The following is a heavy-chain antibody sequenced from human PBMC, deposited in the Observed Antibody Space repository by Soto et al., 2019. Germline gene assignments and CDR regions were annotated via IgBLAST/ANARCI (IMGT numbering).Heavy chain of an antibody. J-gene: IGHJ4*02. CDR2: ISYDGSNK. CDR3: ARDLYSSGSFDY. V-gene: IGHV3-30-3*01. Sequence: SLRLSCAASGFTFSSYAIHWVRQAPGKGLEWVAVISYDGSNKYYADSVKGRFTISRDNSKNTLYLQMNSLRAEDTAVYYCARDLYSSGSFDYWGQGTLVTVSS. D-gene: IGHD6-19*01. CDR1: GFTFSSYA.